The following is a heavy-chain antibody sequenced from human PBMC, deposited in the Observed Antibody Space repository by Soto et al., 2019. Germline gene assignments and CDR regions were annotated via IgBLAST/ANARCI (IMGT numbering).Heavy chain of an antibody. J-gene: IGHJ4*02. Sequence: QVQLQESGPGQVKPSETLSLTCTISGGSISVYYWSWVRQPPGHELEWIGYIYASGSPYYNPSLRSRATISADTSKNQISLKLTSPTAADTAVYYCARGVGSSPPRYWGRGTLVTVSS. CDR3: ARGVGSSPPRY. CDR2: IYASGSP. CDR1: GGSISVYY. D-gene: IGHD1-26*01. V-gene: IGHV4-59*01.